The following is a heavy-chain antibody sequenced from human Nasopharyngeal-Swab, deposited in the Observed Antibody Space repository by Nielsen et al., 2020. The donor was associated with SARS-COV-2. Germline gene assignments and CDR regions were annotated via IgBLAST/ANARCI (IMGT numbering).Heavy chain of an antibody. CDR3: ARDAYSSRGLYYYGLDV. D-gene: IGHD6-13*01. V-gene: IGHV4-59*01. Sequence: LETLSLTCTVSGGSISSYYWSWIRQPPGKGLEWIGYIFYSGSTNYNPSLKSRVTISVDTSKNQFSLKLSSVTAADTAVYYCARDAYSSRGLYYYGLDVWGQGTTVTVSS. CDR1: GGSISSYY. J-gene: IGHJ6*02. CDR2: IFYSGST.